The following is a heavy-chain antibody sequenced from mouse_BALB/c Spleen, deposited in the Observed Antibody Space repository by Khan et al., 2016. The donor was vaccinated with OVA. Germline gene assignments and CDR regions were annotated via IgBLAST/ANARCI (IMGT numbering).Heavy chain of an antibody. J-gene: IGHJ3*01. Sequence: VQLKQSGAELVRPGALVKLSCKASGFNIKDYYMHWVKQRPEQGLEWIGWIDPANGETVYDPKFQDKASITADTSSNTAYLQFSSLTSEDTAVYYCARYGYVAWFTYWGQGTLVTVSA. CDR2: IDPANGET. CDR1: GFNIKDYY. V-gene: IGHV14-1*02. CDR3: ARYGYVAWFTY. D-gene: IGHD1-1*02.